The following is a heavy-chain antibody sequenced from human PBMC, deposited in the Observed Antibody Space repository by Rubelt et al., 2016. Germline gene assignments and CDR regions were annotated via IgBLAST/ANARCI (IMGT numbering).Heavy chain of an antibody. V-gene: IGHV3-15*07. CDR3: WSQKDY. Sequence: AASGFTFSNAWMNWVRQAPGKGLEWVGRIKSKTDGGTTDYAAPVKGRCTRSRDDSKNRLELQMKSLKTEDTAGYYCWSQKDYWGQGTLVTVSS. CDR1: GFTFSNAW. D-gene: IGHD1-26*01. J-gene: IGHJ4*02. CDR2: IKSKTDGGTT.